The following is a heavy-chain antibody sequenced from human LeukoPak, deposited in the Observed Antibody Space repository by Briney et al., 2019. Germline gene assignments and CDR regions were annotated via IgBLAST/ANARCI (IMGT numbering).Heavy chain of an antibody. CDR1: GFTLRSFA. Sequence: GKSLRLSCVVSGFTLRSFAIHWVRQAPGKGLEWVALIRHDETNQYYADSVQGRFTISRDTSRNTVYLQMNNLRVEDTAVYYCAEEYTPSSPLGEFASWGQGTLVTVSS. D-gene: IGHD6-6*01. CDR2: IRHDETNQ. V-gene: IGHV3-33*06. CDR3: AEEYTPSSPLGEFAS. J-gene: IGHJ1*01.